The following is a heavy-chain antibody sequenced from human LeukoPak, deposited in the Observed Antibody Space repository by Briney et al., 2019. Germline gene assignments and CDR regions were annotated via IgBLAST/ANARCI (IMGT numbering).Heavy chain of an antibody. CDR1: GGTFSSYA. J-gene: IGHJ4*02. D-gene: IGHD3-22*01. CDR3: ARDYYDSSGYFDY. V-gene: IGHV1-69*01. Sequence: ASVKVSCKASGGTFSSYAISWVRQAPGQGLEWMGGIIPIFGTANYAQKFQGRVTITADESTSTAYMELSSLRSEDTVVYYCARDYYDSSGYFDYWGQGTLVTVSS. CDR2: IIPIFGTA.